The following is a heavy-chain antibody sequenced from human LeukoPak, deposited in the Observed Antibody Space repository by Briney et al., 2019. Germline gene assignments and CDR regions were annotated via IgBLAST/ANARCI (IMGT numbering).Heavy chain of an antibody. CDR3: AKDWTPHNRVYDCLDA. J-gene: IGHJ5*02. CDR2: IGSGADL. D-gene: IGHD3-16*01. Sequence: GGSLRLSCVGSGFAFGVHAMSRVHQAPGKGPEWVATIGSGADLFYAESVKGRFTISRDDPRNTVWLQMNSLRAEDTALYYCAKDWTPHNRVYDCLDAWGQGTQVTVSS. CDR1: GFAFGVHA. V-gene: IGHV3-23*01.